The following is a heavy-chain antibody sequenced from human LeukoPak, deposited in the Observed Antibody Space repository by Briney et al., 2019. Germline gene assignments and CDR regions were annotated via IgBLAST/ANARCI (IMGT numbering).Heavy chain of an antibody. D-gene: IGHD3-22*01. J-gene: IGHJ4*02. CDR2: IKSKTDGGTT. CDR3: TTDVPLHYYDSRDGTWGY. CDR1: GFTFSNAW. V-gene: IGHV3-15*01. Sequence: PGGSLRLSCAASGFTFSNAWMSWVRQAPGKGLEWVGRIKSKTDGGTTDYAAPVRGRFTISRDDSKNTLYLQMNSLKTEDTAVYYCTTDVPLHYYDSRDGTWGYWGQGTLVTVSS.